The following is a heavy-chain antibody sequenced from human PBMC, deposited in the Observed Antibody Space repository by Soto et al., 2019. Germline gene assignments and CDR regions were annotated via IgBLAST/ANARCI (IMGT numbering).Heavy chain of an antibody. CDR1: GYTFTSYY. J-gene: IGHJ5*02. CDR3: ARGILMGWFDP. CDR2: INPSDGST. V-gene: IGHV1-46*01. Sequence: GASVKVSCKASGYTFTSYYMHWVRQAPGQGLEWMGIINPSDGSTSYAQKFQGRVTMTRDTSTSTAYMELSSLRSDDTAVYYCARGILMGWFDPWGQGTLVTVSS.